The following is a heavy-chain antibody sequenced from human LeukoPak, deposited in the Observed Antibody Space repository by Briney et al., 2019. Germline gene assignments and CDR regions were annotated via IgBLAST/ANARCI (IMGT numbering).Heavy chain of an antibody. CDR1: GYTFTSYA. V-gene: IGHV7-4-1*01. CDR2: INTNTGNP. Sequence: ASVKVSCKASGYTFTSYAMNWVRQAPGQGLEWMGWINTNTGNPTYAQGFTGRFVFSLDTSVSTAYLLIRSLKPEDTAVYFCARERSVIESDFDYWGQGTLVTVSS. D-gene: IGHD2-21*01. CDR3: ARERSVIESDFDY. J-gene: IGHJ4*02.